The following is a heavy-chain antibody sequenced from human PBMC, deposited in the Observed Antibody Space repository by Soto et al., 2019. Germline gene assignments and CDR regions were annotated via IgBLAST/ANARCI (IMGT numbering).Heavy chain of an antibody. CDR3: AKGRGSGWAWHFDN. D-gene: IGHD6-19*01. CDR1: GFTFKDSA. CDR2: ISDTGAST. J-gene: IGHJ4*02. Sequence: EVRLLEAGGGLKQPGGSLRLSCAASGFTFKDSAMNWVRQAPGKGLEWVASISDTGASTWYAESVRGRLSISRDNSKNTLYLQMNSLRGEDTAVYYCAKGRGSGWAWHFDNWGQGTLVTVSS. V-gene: IGHV3-23*01.